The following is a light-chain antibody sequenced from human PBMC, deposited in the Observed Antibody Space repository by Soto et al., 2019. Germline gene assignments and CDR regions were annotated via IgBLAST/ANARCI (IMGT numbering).Light chain of an antibody. CDR2: GTT. Sequence: ILLTQSPCTLALSPGERATLSCGASQSVPSTYLAWYQQKPGQAPRLVIYGTTNRAAGIPDRLSGSGSGTDFTLTISRLEPEESAVYYCQQRSNWPPRVTFGQGTRLEIK. J-gene: IGKJ5*01. CDR3: QQRSNWPPRVT. CDR1: QSVPSTY. V-gene: IGKV3D-20*02.